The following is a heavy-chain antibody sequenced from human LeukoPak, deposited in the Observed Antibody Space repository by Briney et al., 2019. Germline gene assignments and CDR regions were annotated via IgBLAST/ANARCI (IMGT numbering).Heavy chain of an antibody. CDR2: IGIVGDT. Sequence: GGSLRLSCAASGFTFSSYDMHWVRQVTGKGLEWVSDIGIVGDTYYAGSVKGRFTISRENAKNSLYLQMNSLRAEDTAVYYCARGGDGVLVKAAMRDWPFDYWGQGTLVTVSS. J-gene: IGHJ4*02. CDR3: ARGGDGVLVKAAMRDWPFDY. CDR1: GFTFSSYD. V-gene: IGHV3-13*01. D-gene: IGHD2-2*01.